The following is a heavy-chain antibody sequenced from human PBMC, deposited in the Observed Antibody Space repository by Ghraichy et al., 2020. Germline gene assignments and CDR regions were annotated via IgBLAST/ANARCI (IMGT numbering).Heavy chain of an antibody. J-gene: IGHJ4*02. V-gene: IGHV3-7*03. D-gene: IGHD3-10*01. CDR3: ARDRGLGSV. Sequence: GGSLRLSCAASEFTLRNYWMTWVRQAPGKGLEWVANIKEDGSEKHYVDSVKGRFSISRDNAENSLFLQMNSLRAEDTAVYYCARDRGLGSVWGQGTLVTVSS. CDR1: EFTLRNYW. CDR2: IKEDGSEK.